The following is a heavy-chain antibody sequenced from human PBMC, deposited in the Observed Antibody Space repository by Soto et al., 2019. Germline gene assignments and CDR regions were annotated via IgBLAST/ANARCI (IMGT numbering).Heavy chain of an antibody. CDR1: GFTFSSYG. V-gene: IGHV3-30*03. CDR2: ISYDGSNK. J-gene: IGHJ3*02. D-gene: IGHD2-15*01. CDR3: TTDPIIVVVVAATFKAFDI. Sequence: GVLRLSCAASGFTFSSYGMHWVRQAPGKGLEWVAVISYDGSNKYYADSVRGRFTISRDNSKNTLYLQMNSLKTEDTAVYYCTTDPIIVVVVAATFKAFDIWGQGTMVTVSS.